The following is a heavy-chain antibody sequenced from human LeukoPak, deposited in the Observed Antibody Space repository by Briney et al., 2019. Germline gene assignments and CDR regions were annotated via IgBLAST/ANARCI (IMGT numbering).Heavy chain of an antibody. CDR3: ARDQYDSVWGSYRPYFDY. CDR2: ISICNGNT. V-gene: IGHV1-18*01. J-gene: IGHJ4*02. CDR1: GYTFTSYG. D-gene: IGHD3-16*02. Sequence: ASVKVSCKASGYTFTSYGISWVRQAPGQGLEWMGSISICNGNTKYAQNFQGRVTMATDTSTSTAYMELRSLRSDDTAVYYCARDQYDSVWGSYRPYFDYWGQGTLVTVSS.